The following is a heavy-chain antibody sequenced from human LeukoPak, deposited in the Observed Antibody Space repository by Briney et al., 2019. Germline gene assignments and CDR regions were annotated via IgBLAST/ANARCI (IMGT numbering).Heavy chain of an antibody. J-gene: IGHJ4*02. D-gene: IGHD3-22*01. V-gene: IGHV1-69*05. CDR3: ARLPYYYDSSGYMD. Sequence: SVKVSCKASGGTFSSYAISWVRQPPGQGLEWMGRIIPIFGTANYAQKFQGRVTITTDESTRTAYMELSSLRYEDTAVYYCARLPYYYDSSGYMDWGQGTLVTVSS. CDR1: GGTFSSYA. CDR2: IIPIFGTA.